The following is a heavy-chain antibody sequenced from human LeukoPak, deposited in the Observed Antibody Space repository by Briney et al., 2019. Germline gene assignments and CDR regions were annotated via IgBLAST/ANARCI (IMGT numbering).Heavy chain of an antibody. V-gene: IGHV4-4*07. D-gene: IGHD6-19*01. CDR1: GDSIGSYY. Sequence: TSETLSLTCTVSGDSIGSYYWTWIRQPAGKGLDWIGRIYTSGTTNSNPSLKSRVTISVDKSNNQFSINLSSVTAADTAVYYCARDRPNLAGILDYWGQGTLVTVSS. CDR2: IYTSGTT. J-gene: IGHJ4*02. CDR3: ARDRPNLAGILDY.